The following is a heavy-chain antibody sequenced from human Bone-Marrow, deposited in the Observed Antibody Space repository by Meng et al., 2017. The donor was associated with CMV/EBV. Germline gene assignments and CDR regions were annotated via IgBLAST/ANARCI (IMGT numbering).Heavy chain of an antibody. Sequence: GESLKISCAASGFTFTNYWMNWIRQAPGKGPEWVANINQDGGDKYFVDSVKGRFSISRDNSKNSLYLQMSSLTAEDTAVYYCARDRGLHGWFDPWGQGTLVTVSS. CDR2: INQDGGDK. J-gene: IGHJ5*02. CDR1: GFTFTNYW. D-gene: IGHD3-10*01. CDR3: ARDRGLHGWFDP. V-gene: IGHV3-7*01.